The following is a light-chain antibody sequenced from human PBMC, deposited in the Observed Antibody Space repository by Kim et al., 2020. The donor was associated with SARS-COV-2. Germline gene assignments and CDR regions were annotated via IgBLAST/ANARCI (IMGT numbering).Light chain of an antibody. CDR1: QSVGRY. J-gene: IGKJ4*01. CDR3: QQRSKWPLT. CDR2: DAS. Sequence: PGERATLSCRASQSVGRYLAWYQQKPGQAPRLLIYDASNRATGIPARFSGRGSGTDFTLTIGSLEPEDFAVYYCQQRSKWPLTFGGGTKVDIK. V-gene: IGKV3-11*01.